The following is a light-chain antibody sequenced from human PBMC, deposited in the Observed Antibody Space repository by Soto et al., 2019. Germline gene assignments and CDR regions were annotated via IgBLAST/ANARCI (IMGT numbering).Light chain of an antibody. V-gene: IGKV1-33*01. Sequence: DIQMTQSPSSLSASVGDRVTITCQASQDISNYLNWYQQKPGKAPKLLTYDASNLETVVPSRFSGSGSGTDFTFTISSMQPEDIATYYCQQYDTLPLTFGGGTKVEIK. J-gene: IGKJ4*01. CDR1: QDISNY. CDR3: QQYDTLPLT. CDR2: DAS.